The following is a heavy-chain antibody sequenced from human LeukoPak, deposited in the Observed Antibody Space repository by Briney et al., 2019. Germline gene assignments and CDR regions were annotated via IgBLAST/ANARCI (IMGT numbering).Heavy chain of an antibody. CDR3: ARDPRDIVVLPAAADY. V-gene: IGHV3-23*01. D-gene: IGHD2-2*01. CDR1: GFTFSSYA. Sequence: GGSLRLSSAASGFTFSSYAMSWVRQAPGKGLEWVSSISGSGGSTYYADSVKGRFTISRDSSKNTLCLQMNSLRAEDTAVYYCARDPRDIVVLPAAADYWGQGTLVTVSS. J-gene: IGHJ4*02. CDR2: ISGSGGST.